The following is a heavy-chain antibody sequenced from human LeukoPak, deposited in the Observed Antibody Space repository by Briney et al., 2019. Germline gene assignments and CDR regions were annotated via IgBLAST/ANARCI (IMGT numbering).Heavy chain of an antibody. V-gene: IGHV1-69*13. D-gene: IGHD3-22*01. Sequence: SVKVSCKASGGTFNNYAINWVRQAPGQGLEWMGGIIPIFGSSNYAQKFQGRVTITADESTTTAYMELSSLRSEDTAVYYCARVRLRLLRSDAFDIWGQGTMVTVSS. CDR1: GGTFNNYA. J-gene: IGHJ3*02. CDR3: ARVRLRLLRSDAFDI. CDR2: IIPIFGSS.